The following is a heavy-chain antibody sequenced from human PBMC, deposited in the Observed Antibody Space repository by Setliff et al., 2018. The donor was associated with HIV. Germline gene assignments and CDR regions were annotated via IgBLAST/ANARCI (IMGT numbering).Heavy chain of an antibody. CDR3: ARVGYCSSTSCYDY. CDR1: GFIFSDYF. CDR2: ISRSSSDI. V-gene: IGHV3-21*01. Sequence: PGGSLRLSCAGSDSGDSGFIFSDYFMTWVRQAPGKGLEWVSSISRSSSDIYYADSVKGRFTVSRDNAKNSLYLQMNSLRAEDTAVYYCARVGYCSSTSCYDYWGQGTLVTVSS. J-gene: IGHJ4*02. D-gene: IGHD2-2*01.